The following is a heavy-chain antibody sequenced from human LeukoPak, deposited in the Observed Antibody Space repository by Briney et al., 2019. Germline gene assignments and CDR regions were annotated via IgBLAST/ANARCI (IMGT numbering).Heavy chain of an antibody. Sequence: GGSLRLSCAASGFTFSEYWMTWVRQAPGKGLEWVASIKEDGSEKYYVDSVKGRCTISRDNAQNSLYLQMNSLRVEDTAMYYCARFPTGFDYWGQGTLVTVSS. D-gene: IGHD4-17*01. V-gene: IGHV3-7*05. J-gene: IGHJ4*02. CDR1: GFTFSEYW. CDR2: IKEDGSEK. CDR3: ARFPTGFDY.